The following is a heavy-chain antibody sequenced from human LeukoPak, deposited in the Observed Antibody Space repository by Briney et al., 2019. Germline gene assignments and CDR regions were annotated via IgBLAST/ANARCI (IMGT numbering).Heavy chain of an antibody. V-gene: IGHV3-23*01. CDR3: ARGYSSTTPFDY. Sequence: PGGSLRLSCAASGFTFSSYAMSWVRQAPGKGLVWVSGISGSGGSTYFADSVKGQFTISRDNSKNTLYLQMNSLRAEDTAVYYCARGYSSTTPFDYWGQGTLVTVSS. CDR1: GFTFSSYA. CDR2: ISGSGGST. D-gene: IGHD5/OR15-5a*01. J-gene: IGHJ4*02.